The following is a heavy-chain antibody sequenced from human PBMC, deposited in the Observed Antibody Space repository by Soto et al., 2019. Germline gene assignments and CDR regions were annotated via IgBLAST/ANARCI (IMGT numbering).Heavy chain of an antibody. J-gene: IGHJ6*02. D-gene: IGHD1-26*01. CDR3: ARQGSWPYYYYGRDV. V-gene: IGHV1-18*01. CDR2: ISTYNGDT. CDR1: GYTFTTSG. Sequence: QVQLVQAGPEVKKPGASVTVSCEASGYTFTTSGISWVRQAPGQGLEWMGWISTYNGDTNSAQKFQGRVTMTADTSTGTVYMELMSLKSDDTAVYYCARQGSWPYYYYGRDVWGQGTTVTVSS.